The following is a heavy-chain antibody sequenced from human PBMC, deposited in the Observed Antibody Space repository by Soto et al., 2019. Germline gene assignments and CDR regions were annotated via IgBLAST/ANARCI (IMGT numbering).Heavy chain of an antibody. D-gene: IGHD3-3*01. Sequence: EVQLVESGGGLVRPGRSLRLSCAASGFRFGESGMHWVRQPPGKGLEWVSGINWNSGAMEYGDSVKGRFTISRDNAKNALYLQLNSLRAEDTALYYCAKDRVLLQWSNPFDFWGQGTMVTVSS. CDR1: GFRFGESG. CDR2: INWNSGAM. V-gene: IGHV3-9*01. J-gene: IGHJ3*01. CDR3: AKDRVLLQWSNPFDF.